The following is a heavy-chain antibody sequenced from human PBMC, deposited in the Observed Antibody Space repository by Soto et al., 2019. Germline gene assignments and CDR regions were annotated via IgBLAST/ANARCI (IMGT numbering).Heavy chain of an antibody. CDR3: AQGHCGQHCYPIHVDN. J-gene: IGHJ4*02. V-gene: IGHV2-5*02. CDR1: GFSLSTNGMG. D-gene: IGHD2-21*01. Sequence: QITLKESGPTLVKPTQTLTLTCTFSGFSLSTNGMGVGWIRQPPGKALEWLALIHWDDDRRYSPSLESRLTITKXTXKXXVVLTVANVDPVDTGTYYCAQGHCGQHCYPIHVDNWGQGTLVTVSS. CDR2: IHWDDDR.